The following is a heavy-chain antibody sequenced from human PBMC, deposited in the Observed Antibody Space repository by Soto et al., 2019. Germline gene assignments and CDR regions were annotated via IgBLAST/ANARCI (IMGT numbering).Heavy chain of an antibody. V-gene: IGHV1-69*01. D-gene: IGHD3-10*01. CDR3: ARVLYYGSGIYSPYGMDV. J-gene: IGHJ6*02. Sequence: QVQLVQSGAEVKKPGSSVKVSCKTSGVSFNNNGIGWVRQAPGHGLEWMGGVSPPFRTSNYARKFQGRISITADAAAGTVNMELSSLTSDDTAQYYGARVLYYGSGIYSPYGMDVWGQGTTVTVS. CDR2: VSPPFRTS. CDR1: GVSFNNNG.